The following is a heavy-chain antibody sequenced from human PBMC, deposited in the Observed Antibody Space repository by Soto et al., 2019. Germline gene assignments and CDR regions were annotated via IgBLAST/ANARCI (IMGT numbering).Heavy chain of an antibody. V-gene: IGHV1-69*13. CDR1: GGTFNSYA. CDR2: IIPIFGTA. CDR3: ARDYYYDSSGYYPLGMDV. Sequence: SVKVSCKASGGTFNSYAISWVRQAPGQGLEWMGGIIPIFGTANYAQKFQGRVTITADESTSTAYMELSSLRSEDTAVYYCARDYYYDSSGYYPLGMDVWGQGTTVTVSS. D-gene: IGHD3-22*01. J-gene: IGHJ6*02.